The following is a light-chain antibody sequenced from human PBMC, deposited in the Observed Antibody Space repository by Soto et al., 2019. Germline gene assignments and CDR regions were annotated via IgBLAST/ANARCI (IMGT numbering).Light chain of an antibody. J-gene: IGKJ2*01. CDR1: QSVLYSSNNKNY. CDR2: WAS. CDR3: QQYYSTPPYT. V-gene: IGKV4-1*01. Sequence: DIVMTQSPDSLAVSLGERATINCKSSQSVLYSSNNKNYLAWYRQKPGQPPKLLIYWASIRESGVPDRISASGSGTDFTLTISSLQAEDVAVYYCQQYYSTPPYTFGQGTKLEIK.